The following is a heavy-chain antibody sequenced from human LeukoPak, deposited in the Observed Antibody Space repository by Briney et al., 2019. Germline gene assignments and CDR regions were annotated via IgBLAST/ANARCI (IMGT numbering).Heavy chain of an antibody. CDR1: GFTFSSYW. D-gene: IGHD2-21*02. J-gene: IGHJ4*02. Sequence: PGGSLRLSCAASGFTFSSYWMHWVRQAPGKGLVWVSRINSDGSSTSYADSVKGRFTISRDNAKNTLYLQMNSLRAEDTAVYYCARGRWRGTANTPFDYWGQGTLVTVSS. CDR3: ARGRWRGTANTPFDY. CDR2: INSDGSST. V-gene: IGHV3-74*01.